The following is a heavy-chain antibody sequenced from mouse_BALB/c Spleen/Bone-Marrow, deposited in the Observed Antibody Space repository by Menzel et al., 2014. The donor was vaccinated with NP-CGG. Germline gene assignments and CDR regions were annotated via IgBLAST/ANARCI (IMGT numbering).Heavy chain of an antibody. Sequence: EVQLQQSGPELVKPGASVKMSCKASGYTFTSYVMHWVKQKPGQGLEWIGYINPYNDGTKYNEKFKGKAALTSDKSSSTAYMELSSLTSEDSAVYYCARGGYGNVYYAMDYWGQGTSVTVSS. J-gene: IGHJ4*01. CDR2: INPYNDGT. CDR1: GYTFTSYV. V-gene: IGHV1-14*01. D-gene: IGHD2-10*02. CDR3: ARGGYGNVYYAMDY.